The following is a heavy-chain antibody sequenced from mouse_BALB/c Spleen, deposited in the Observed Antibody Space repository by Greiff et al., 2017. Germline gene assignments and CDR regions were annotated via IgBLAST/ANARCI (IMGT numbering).Heavy chain of an antibody. V-gene: IGHV5-6*01. CDR1: GFTFSSYG. D-gene: IGHD2-4*01. CDR3: ASRPYDYDGRSFAY. J-gene: IGHJ3*01. Sequence: EVQGVESGGDLVKPGGSLKLSCAASGFTFSSYGMSWVHQTPDKRLEWVATISSGGSYTYYPDSVKGRFTISRDNAKNTLYLQMSSLKSEDTAMYYCASRPYDYDGRSFAYWGQGTLVTVSA. CDR2: ISSGGSYT.